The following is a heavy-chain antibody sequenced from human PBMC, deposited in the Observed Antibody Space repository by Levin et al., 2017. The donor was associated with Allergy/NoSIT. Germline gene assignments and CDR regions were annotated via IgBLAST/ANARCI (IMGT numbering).Heavy chain of an antibody. CDR3: AKGLMGATEFDY. CDR2: ISGSGNST. V-gene: IGHV3-23*01. D-gene: IGHD1-26*01. J-gene: IGHJ4*02. Sequence: GESLKISCAASGFTFSSYAMSWVRQAPGKGLEWVSSISGSGNSTYYADSVKGRFTMSRDNSKNTLYLQMNSLRAEDTAVYYCAKGLMGATEFDYWGQGTLVTVSS. CDR1: GFTFSSYA.